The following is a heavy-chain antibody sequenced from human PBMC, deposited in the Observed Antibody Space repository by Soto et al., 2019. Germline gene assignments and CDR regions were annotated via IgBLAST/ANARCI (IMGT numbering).Heavy chain of an antibody. V-gene: IGHV4-31*03. D-gene: IGHD7-27*01. J-gene: IGHJ4*02. CDR2: IYNTGST. CDR3: ALALGPTTGLDY. CDR1: GASISSGHYY. Sequence: ETLSLTCSVSGASISSGHYYWTWIRQHPGKGLEWIGSIYNTGSTSYNPSLTSRLSLSVDTSETHFSLRLFSVTVADTAAYYCALALGPTTGLDYWGQGSLVTV.